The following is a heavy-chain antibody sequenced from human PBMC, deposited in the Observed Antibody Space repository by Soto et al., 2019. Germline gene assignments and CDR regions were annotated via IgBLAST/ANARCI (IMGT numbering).Heavy chain of an antibody. CDR1: GFTFSGYY. V-gene: IGHV3-11*06. J-gene: IGHJ4*02. Sequence: GGSLRLSCEGSGFTFSGYYISWIRQAPGKGLEWISYSSNSGTFSRYADSVKGRFSISRDNTKNLLYLQMYSLRAEDTAVYYCARSGDNYNRLDYWGQGTPVTVSS. D-gene: IGHD1-1*01. CDR3: ARSGDNYNRLDY. CDR2: SSNSGTFS.